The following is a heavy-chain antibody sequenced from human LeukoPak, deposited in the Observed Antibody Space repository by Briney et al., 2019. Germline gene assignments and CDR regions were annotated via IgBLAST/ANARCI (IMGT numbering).Heavy chain of an antibody. D-gene: IGHD2-21*01. CDR3: AREYYGRALDP. CDR1: GYTFTGYY. V-gene: IGHV1-2*02. J-gene: IGHJ5*02. CDR2: INPNSGGT. Sequence: ASVKVSCKASGYTFTGYYMHWVRQAPGQGLEWMGWINPNSGGTNFAQKFQGRVTMTRDTSISTAYMELSRLRSDNTAVYYCAREYYGRALDPWGQGTLVTVSS.